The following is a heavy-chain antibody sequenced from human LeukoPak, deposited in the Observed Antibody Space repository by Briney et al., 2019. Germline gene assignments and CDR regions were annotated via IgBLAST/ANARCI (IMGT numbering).Heavy chain of an antibody. J-gene: IGHJ3*02. CDR3: ARDLPDITMVRGVITHGAFDI. V-gene: IGHV4-59*12. CDR2: IYYSGST. Sequence: KSSETLSLTCTVSGGSISSYYWSWIRQPPGKGLEWIGSIYYSGSTYYNPSLKSRVTISVDTSKNQFSLKLSSVTAADTAVYYCARDLPDITMVRGVITHGAFDIWGQGTMVTVSS. D-gene: IGHD3-10*01. CDR1: GGSISSYY.